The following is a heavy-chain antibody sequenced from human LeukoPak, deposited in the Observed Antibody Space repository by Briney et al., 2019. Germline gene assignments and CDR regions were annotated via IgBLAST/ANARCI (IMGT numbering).Heavy chain of an antibody. J-gene: IGHJ4*02. CDR2: ISSSGSTI. D-gene: IGHD5-24*01. CDR3: ARVFGGNGYNSVTFDY. CDR1: GFNLSSYW. Sequence: PGGSLRLSCAASGFNLSSYWMNWVRQAPGKGLEWVSYISSSGSTIYYADSVKGRFTISRDNAKNSLYLQMNSLRAEDTAVYYCARVFGGNGYNSVTFDYWGQGTLVTVSS. V-gene: IGHV3-48*04.